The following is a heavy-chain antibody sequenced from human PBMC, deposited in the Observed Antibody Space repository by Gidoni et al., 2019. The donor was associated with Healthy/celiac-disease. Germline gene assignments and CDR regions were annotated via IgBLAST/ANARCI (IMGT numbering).Heavy chain of an antibody. CDR1: GYTFTSYD. J-gene: IGHJ4*02. Sequence: QVQLVQSGAEVKKPGASVTVSCKASGYTFTSYDINWVRQATGQGLEWMGWMNPNRGNTGYAQKFQGRVTMTRNTSIRTAYMELSSLRSEDTAVYYWARRKDSSGYYSLDYWGQGTLVTVSS. V-gene: IGHV1-8*01. D-gene: IGHD3-22*01. CDR2: MNPNRGNT. CDR3: ARRKDSSGYYSLDY.